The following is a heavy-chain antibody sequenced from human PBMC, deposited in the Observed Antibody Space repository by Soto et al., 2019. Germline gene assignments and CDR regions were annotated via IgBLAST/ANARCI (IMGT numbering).Heavy chain of an antibody. J-gene: IGHJ5*02. CDR3: ATVYCSGGSCPNYYKWFDP. CDR2: FDPEDGET. Sequence: ASVKVSCKVSGYTLTELSMHWVRQAPGKGXEWMGGFDPEDGETIYAQKFQGRVTMTEDTSTDTAYMELSSLRSEDTAVYYCATVYCSGGSCPNYYKWFDPWGQGTLVTVS. CDR1: GYTLTELS. D-gene: IGHD2-15*01. V-gene: IGHV1-24*01.